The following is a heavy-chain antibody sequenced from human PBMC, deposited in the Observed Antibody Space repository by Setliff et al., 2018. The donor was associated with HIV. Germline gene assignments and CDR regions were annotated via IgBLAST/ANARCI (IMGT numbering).Heavy chain of an antibody. CDR1: GGSIGSYY. D-gene: IGHD5-18*01. CDR2: VYYTGST. V-gene: IGHV4-59*12. J-gene: IGHJ6*03. CDR3: ARRGGYSYGYMDV. Sequence: SETLSLTCIVSGGSIGSYYWSWIRQSPGKGLEWIGYVYYTGSTNYNPSPKSRVTIGVDTSKNQFSLKLSSVTAADTAVYYCARRGGYSYGYMDVWGKGTTVTVSS.